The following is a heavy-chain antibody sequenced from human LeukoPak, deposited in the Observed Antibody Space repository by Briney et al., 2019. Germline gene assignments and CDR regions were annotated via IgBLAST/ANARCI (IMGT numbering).Heavy chain of an antibody. Sequence: GGSLRLSCAASGFSFSSYWMSWVRQAPGKVLEWVANIKQDGSEIFYAGSVKGRFSISRDNAKNSLYLQMNSLRAEDTAVYYCARSPDGFDYWGRGTLVTVSS. CDR3: ARSPDGFDY. CDR1: GFSFSSYW. V-gene: IGHV3-7*03. CDR2: IKQDGSEI. D-gene: IGHD5-24*01. J-gene: IGHJ4*02.